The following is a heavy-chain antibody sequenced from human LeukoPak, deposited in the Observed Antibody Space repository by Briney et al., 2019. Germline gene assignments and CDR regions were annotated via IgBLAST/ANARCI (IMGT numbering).Heavy chain of an antibody. CDR2: INPNSGGT. J-gene: IGHJ4*02. V-gene: IGHV1-2*02. Sequence: ASVKVSCKASGYTFTGYYMHWVRQAPGQGLEWMGWINPNSGGTNYAQKFQGRVTMARDTSISTAYMELSRLRSDDTAVYYCASPAYGDYDTGFRCWGQGTLVTVSS. CDR1: GYTFTGYY. D-gene: IGHD4-17*01. CDR3: ASPAYGDYDTGFRC.